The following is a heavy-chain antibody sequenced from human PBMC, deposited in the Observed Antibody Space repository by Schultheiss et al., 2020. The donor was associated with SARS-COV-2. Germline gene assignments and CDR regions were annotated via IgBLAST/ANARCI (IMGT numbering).Heavy chain of an antibody. Sequence: SETLSLTCTVSGYSISSGYYWGWIRQPPGKGLEWIGSIYHSGSTNYNPSLKSRVTISVDTSKNQFSLKLSSVTAADTAVYYCARSQGLDFWSFFDYWGQGTLVTVSS. D-gene: IGHD3-3*01. CDR3: ARSQGLDFWSFFDY. V-gene: IGHV4-38-2*02. CDR1: GYSISSGYY. CDR2: IYHSGST. J-gene: IGHJ4*02.